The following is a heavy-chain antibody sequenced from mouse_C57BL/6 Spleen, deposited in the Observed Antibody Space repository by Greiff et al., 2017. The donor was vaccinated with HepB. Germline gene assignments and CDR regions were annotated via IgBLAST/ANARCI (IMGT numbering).Heavy chain of an antibody. J-gene: IGHJ2*01. CDR2: ISDGGSYT. CDR3: ARDGGSNYVPLDY. V-gene: IGHV5-4*01. CDR1: GFTFSSYA. Sequence: EVMLVESGGGLVKPGGSLKLSCAASGFTFSSYAMSWVRQTPEKRLEWVATISDGGSYTYYPDNVKGRFTISRDNAKNNLYLQMSHLKSEDTAMYYCARDGGSNYVPLDYWGQGTTLTVSS. D-gene: IGHD2-5*01.